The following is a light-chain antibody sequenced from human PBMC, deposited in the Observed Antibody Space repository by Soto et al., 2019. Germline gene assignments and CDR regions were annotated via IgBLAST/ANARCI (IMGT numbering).Light chain of an antibody. Sequence: EIVLTQSPGTLSLSPGERATLSCRASQSVSSGYLAWYQQKPGQAPRLLIHDAADRAIGIPDRFSGSGSGTECTLTISRLEPEDFAMYYCQQYGRSPYTFGQGTKLEIK. CDR1: QSVSSGY. CDR2: DAA. V-gene: IGKV3-20*01. CDR3: QQYGRSPYT. J-gene: IGKJ2*01.